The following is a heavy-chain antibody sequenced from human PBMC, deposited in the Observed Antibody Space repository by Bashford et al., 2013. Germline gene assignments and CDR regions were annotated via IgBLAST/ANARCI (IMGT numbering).Heavy chain of an antibody. J-gene: IGHJ6*03. D-gene: IGHD3-10*01. CDR1: GASFSVLL. V-gene: IGHV4-34*01. CDR3: ARDRAVYYYYMDV. CDR2: INHSGSA. Sequence: SETLSLTCAVYGASFSVLLLELAPPRPRGGLEWIGEINHSGSANYNPSLKSRVTMSVDTSKNQFSLKLSSVTAADTAVYYCARDRAVYYYYMDVWGKGTTVTVSS.